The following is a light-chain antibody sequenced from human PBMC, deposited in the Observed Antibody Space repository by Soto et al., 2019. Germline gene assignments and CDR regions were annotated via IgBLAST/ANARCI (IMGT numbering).Light chain of an antibody. CDR2: DTF. J-gene: IGKJ4*01. Sequence: DIQMTQSPSTLSASVGDRVSITCRASQSINSWVAWYQQKPGKAPKLLLFDTFSLESWVPSKFGCSRSGTELTTTISSLQPDDYVATYCQQYTSYSPLTFGGGTKVEIK. CDR3: QQYTSYSPLT. V-gene: IGKV1-5*01. CDR1: QSINSW.